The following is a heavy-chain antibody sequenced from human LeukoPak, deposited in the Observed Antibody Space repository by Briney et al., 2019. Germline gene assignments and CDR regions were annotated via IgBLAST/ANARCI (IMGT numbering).Heavy chain of an antibody. CDR3: ARGRNPYYGSGSYYLDY. V-gene: IGHV1-18*01. J-gene: IGHJ4*02. Sequence: GSVKVSCKASGYTFTSYDINWVRQAPGQGLEWMGWISAYNGNTNYAQKLQGRVTMTTDTSTSTAYMELRSLRSDDTAVYYCARGRNPYYGSGSYYLDYWGQGTLVTVSS. CDR2: ISAYNGNT. CDR1: GYTFTSYD. D-gene: IGHD3-10*01.